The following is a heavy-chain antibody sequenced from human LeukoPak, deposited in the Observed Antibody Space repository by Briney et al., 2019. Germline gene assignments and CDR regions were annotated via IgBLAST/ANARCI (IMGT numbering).Heavy chain of an antibody. Sequence: GGSLRLSCAASGFTFSSYGMHWVRQAPGKGLEWVAVISYDGSNKYYADSVKGRFTISRDNSKNTLYLQMNSLRAEDTAVYYCAKGGRCSGGSCYDYWGQGTLVTVSS. CDR1: GFTFSSYG. V-gene: IGHV3-30*18. CDR2: ISYDGSNK. J-gene: IGHJ4*02. D-gene: IGHD2-15*01. CDR3: AKGGRCSGGSCYDY.